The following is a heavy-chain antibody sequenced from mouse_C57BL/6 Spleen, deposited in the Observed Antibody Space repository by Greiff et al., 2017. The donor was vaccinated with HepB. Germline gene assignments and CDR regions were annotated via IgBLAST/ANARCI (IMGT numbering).Heavy chain of an antibody. Sequence: VQLQQPGAELVKPGASVKVSCKASGYTFTSYWMHWVKQRPGQGLEWIGRIHPSDSDTNYNQKFKGKATVTVDKSSSTAYMQLSSLTSEYSAVYYCAMEIYDDYDGLRAMDYWGQGTSVTVSS. V-gene: IGHV1-74*01. D-gene: IGHD2-4*01. CDR2: IHPSDSDT. CDR3: AMEIYDDYDGLRAMDY. J-gene: IGHJ4*01. CDR1: GYTFTSYW.